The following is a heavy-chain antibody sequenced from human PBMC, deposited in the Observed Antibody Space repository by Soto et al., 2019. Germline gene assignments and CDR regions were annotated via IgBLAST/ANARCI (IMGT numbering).Heavy chain of an antibody. D-gene: IGHD1-26*01. CDR2: IYYSGST. J-gene: IGHJ5*02. Sequence: QVQLQESGPGLVKPSETLSLTCTVSGGSISSYYWSWIRQPPGKGLEWIGYIYYSGSTNYNPSLKRRVTISVDTSKNQFSLKLSSVTAADTAVYYCARAWVGATNWFDPWGQGTLVTVSS. CDR3: ARAWVGATNWFDP. V-gene: IGHV4-59*01. CDR1: GGSISSYY.